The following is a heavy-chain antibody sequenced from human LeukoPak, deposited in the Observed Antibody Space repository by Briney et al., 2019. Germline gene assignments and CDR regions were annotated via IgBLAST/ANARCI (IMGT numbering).Heavy chain of an antibody. Sequence: SETLSLTCAVYGGSFSGYYWSWIRQPPGKGLEWIGEINHSGSTNYNPSLKSRVTISVDTSKNQFSLKLSSVTAADTAVYYCARTVRVTDQYYYYYYMDVWGKGTTVTVSS. J-gene: IGHJ6*03. V-gene: IGHV4-34*01. CDR1: GGSFSGYY. CDR2: INHSGST. CDR3: ARTVRVTDQYYYYYYMDV. D-gene: IGHD1-14*01.